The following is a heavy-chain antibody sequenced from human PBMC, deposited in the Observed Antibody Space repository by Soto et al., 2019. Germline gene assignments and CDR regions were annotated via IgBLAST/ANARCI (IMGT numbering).Heavy chain of an antibody. J-gene: IGHJ5*02. CDR2: IIPLFGTT. D-gene: IGHD6-13*01. CDR3: AKGATHGSSWYFWFDP. V-gene: IGHV1-69*01. CDR1: GGTFSTYP. Sequence: QVQLVQSGAEVRMPGSSVKVSCKASGGTFSTYPINWVRPAPGQGLEWMGGIIPLFGTTNYAQKFKGRVAITADESTSTAYMELSSLRAEDAAVYYCAKGATHGSSWYFWFDPWGHGTLVTVSS.